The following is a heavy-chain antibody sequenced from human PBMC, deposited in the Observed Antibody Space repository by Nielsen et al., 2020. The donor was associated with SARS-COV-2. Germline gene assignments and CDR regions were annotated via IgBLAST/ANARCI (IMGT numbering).Heavy chain of an antibody. CDR2: IYGSGSSS. CDR3: AREPSWGAGEDV. CDR1: GSTFSSSA. Sequence: GESLKISCAASGSTFSSSAMSWLRQAPGKGLEWVSLIYGSGSSSYYADSVKGRFTISRDNSKNTLYLQMNSLRAEDTAVYYCAREPSWGAGEDVWGQGTTVTVSS. J-gene: IGHJ6*02. D-gene: IGHD3-16*01. V-gene: IGHV3-23*03.